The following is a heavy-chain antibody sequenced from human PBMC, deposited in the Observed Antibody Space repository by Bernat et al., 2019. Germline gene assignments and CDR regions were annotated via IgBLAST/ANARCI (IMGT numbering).Heavy chain of an antibody. CDR1: GFIFSGYA. CDR3: ARVGYCSGGSCYSGAGACDL. J-gene: IGHJ3*01. Sequence: QVQLVESGGGVVQPGRSLRLSCAASGFIFSGYAFHWVRRAPGKGLEWVAVISYDGSTKYYADSVKGRFTVSRDNSKNTLYLHMDTLRPEDTAVYYCARVGYCSGGSCYSGAGACDLWGQGTTVTVSS. CDR2: ISYDGSTK. D-gene: IGHD2-15*01. V-gene: IGHV3-30*01.